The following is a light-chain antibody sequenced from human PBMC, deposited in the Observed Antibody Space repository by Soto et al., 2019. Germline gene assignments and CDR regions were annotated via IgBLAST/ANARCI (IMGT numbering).Light chain of an antibody. J-gene: IGKJ4*01. CDR2: DAS. Sequence: EIVLTQSPATLSLSPGERATLSCRASQSVSNYLAWFQQKPGQAPRLLVYDASNRATGIPARFSGSGSGTDFTLTISSLEPEDFAVYYCQQRSSWPLLTFGGGTKVEI. CDR1: QSVSNY. CDR3: QQRSSWPLLT. V-gene: IGKV3-11*01.